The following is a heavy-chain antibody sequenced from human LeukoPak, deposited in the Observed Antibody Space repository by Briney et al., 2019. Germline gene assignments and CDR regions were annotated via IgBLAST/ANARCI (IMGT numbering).Heavy chain of an antibody. CDR1: GYSFTSYW. V-gene: IGHV5-51*01. D-gene: IGHD5-18*01. Sequence: GESLKISCKGSGYSFTSYWIGWVRQMPGKGLEWMGIIYPGDSDTRYSPSFQGQVTISADKSISTAYLQWSSLKASDTAMYYCARHYRDYSTAMVTGFDYWGQGTLVTVSS. CDR3: ARHYRDYSTAMVTGFDY. J-gene: IGHJ4*02. CDR2: IYPGDSDT.